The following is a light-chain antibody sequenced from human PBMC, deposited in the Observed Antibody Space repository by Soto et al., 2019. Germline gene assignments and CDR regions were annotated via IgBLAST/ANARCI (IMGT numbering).Light chain of an antibody. Sequence: QSALTQPASVSGSPGQSITLSCTGASSDVGNYNYVSWYQQHPDQAPRLIIYEVSNRPSALYNRFSGSKSGNTASLTISGLPADDEADYSCSSYTSKSTPFVFGTGTKVTVL. V-gene: IGLV2-14*01. J-gene: IGLJ1*01. CDR3: SSYTSKSTPFV. CDR2: EVS. CDR1: SSDVGNYNY.